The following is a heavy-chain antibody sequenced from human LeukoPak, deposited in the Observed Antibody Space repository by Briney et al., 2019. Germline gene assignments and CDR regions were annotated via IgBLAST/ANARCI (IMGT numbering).Heavy chain of an antibody. J-gene: IGHJ4*02. D-gene: IGHD2-2*01. V-gene: IGHV3-23*01. Sequence: GASLLLSCAASGFTFSSYAMSWVRPAPGKRLEWVSAISGSGGSTYYADSVKGRFTISRDNSKNTLYLQMNSLRAEDTAVYYCAKIGVPAAPAEFDYWGQGTLVTVSS. CDR3: AKIGVPAAPAEFDY. CDR2: ISGSGGST. CDR1: GFTFSSYA.